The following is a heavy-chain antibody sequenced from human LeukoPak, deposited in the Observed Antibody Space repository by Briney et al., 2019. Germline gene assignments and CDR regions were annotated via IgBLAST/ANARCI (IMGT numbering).Heavy chain of an antibody. V-gene: IGHV4-59*08. Sequence: SETLSLTCTVSGGSISSYYWSWIRQPPGKGLEWIGYIYYSGSTNYNPSLKSRVTISVDTSKNQFSLKLSSVTAADTAVYYCARGGGILTMIVVVYDAFDIWGQGTMVTVSS. D-gene: IGHD3-22*01. J-gene: IGHJ3*02. CDR3: ARGGGILTMIVVVYDAFDI. CDR2: IYYSGST. CDR1: GGSISSYY.